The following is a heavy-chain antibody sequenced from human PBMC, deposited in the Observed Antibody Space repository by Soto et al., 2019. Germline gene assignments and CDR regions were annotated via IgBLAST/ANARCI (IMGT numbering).Heavy chain of an antibody. Sequence: ASVKVSCKVSGYTLTELSMHWVRQAPGKGLEWMGGFDPEDGETIYALKFQGRVTMTEDTSTDTAYMELSSLRSEDTAVYYCATDPRVRAAFDPWGQGTLVTVSS. V-gene: IGHV1-24*01. CDR3: ATDPRVRAAFDP. CDR1: GYTLTELS. CDR2: FDPEDGET. J-gene: IGHJ5*02. D-gene: IGHD2-15*01.